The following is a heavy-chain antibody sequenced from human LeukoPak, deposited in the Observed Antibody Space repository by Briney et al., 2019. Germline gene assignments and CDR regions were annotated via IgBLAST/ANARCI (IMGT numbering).Heavy chain of an antibody. CDR2: ISSSSSYI. CDR1: GFTFSSYS. J-gene: IGHJ4*02. V-gene: IGHV3-21*01. D-gene: IGHD3-22*01. CDR3: ARANSGYGYYFDY. Sequence: GGSLRLSCAASGFTFSSYSMNWVRQAPGKGLEWVSSISSSSSYIYYADSVKGRFTISRDNAKNSLYLQMNGLRAEDTAVYYCARANSGYGYYFDYWGQGTLVTVSS.